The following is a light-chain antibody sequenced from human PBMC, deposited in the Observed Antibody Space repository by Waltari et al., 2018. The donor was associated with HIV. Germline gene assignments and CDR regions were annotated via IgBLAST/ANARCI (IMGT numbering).Light chain of an antibody. CDR3: QSYDNSLTSYV. Sequence: QSVLTQPPSVSGAPGQRVTLSCSGTSSNIGAGFDVHCYQHLPGTAPKLLIYATTNRPSGVPDRFSGSKSGASASLAITGLQAEDEADYYCQSYDNSLTSYVFATGTRVTVL. CDR2: ATT. CDR1: SSNIGAGFD. V-gene: IGLV1-40*03. J-gene: IGLJ1*01.